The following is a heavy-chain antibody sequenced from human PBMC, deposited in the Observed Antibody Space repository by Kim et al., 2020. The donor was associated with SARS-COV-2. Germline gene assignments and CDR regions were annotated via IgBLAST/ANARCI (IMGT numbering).Heavy chain of an antibody. Sequence: ASVKVSCKVSGYTSSNYGISWVRQAPGQGLEWMGWINTLSLHTNSVDKFQDRVTMTTVPSTNTVSMELRSLTSDDTAVYYCVTTFSFSNSWYYFDYWGQGTLVTVSS. CDR1: GYTSSNYG. J-gene: IGHJ4*02. D-gene: IGHD6-13*01. V-gene: IGHV1-18*04. CDR2: INTLSLHT. CDR3: VTTFSFSNSWYYFDY.